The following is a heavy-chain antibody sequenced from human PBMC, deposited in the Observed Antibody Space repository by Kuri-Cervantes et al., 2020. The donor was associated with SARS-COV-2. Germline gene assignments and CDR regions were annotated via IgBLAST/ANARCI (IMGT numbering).Heavy chain of an antibody. CDR3: ARGFGELPFDY. J-gene: IGHJ4*02. CDR1: GFTFSIYN. Sequence: GESLKISCAASGFTFSIYNMNWVRQAPGKGLEWVAVISYDGSNKYYADSVKGRFTISRDNSKNTLYLQMNSLRAEDTAVYYCARGFGELPFDYWGQGTLVTVSS. D-gene: IGHD3-10*01. V-gene: IGHV3-30*03. CDR2: ISYDGSNK.